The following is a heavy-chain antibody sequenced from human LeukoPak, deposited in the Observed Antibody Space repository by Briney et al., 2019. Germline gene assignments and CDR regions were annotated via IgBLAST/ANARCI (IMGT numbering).Heavy chain of an antibody. V-gene: IGHV4-39*07. Sequence: SETLSLTCTVSGGSISSSSYYWGWIRQPPGKGLEGIGSIYYSGSTYYNPSLKSRVTISVDTSKNQFSLKLSSVTAADTAVYYCARIRYNWNYGSFDYWGQGTLVTVSS. CDR1: GGSISSSSYY. D-gene: IGHD1-7*01. CDR3: ARIRYNWNYGSFDY. CDR2: IYYSGST. J-gene: IGHJ4*02.